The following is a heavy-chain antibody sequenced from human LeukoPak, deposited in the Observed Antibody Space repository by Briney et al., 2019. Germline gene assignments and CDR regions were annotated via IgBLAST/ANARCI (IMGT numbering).Heavy chain of an antibody. Sequence: SETLSLTCTASGGSISNYYWSWIRQPPGKGLEWIGYIYYRGSTNYNPSLKSRVTISVDTSKNQFSLKLSSVTAADTAVYYCARLFGGVAWYSDYWGQGNLVTVSS. J-gene: IGHJ4*02. CDR1: GGSISNYY. V-gene: IGHV4-59*01. CDR3: ARLFGGVAWYSDY. D-gene: IGHD3-16*01. CDR2: IYYRGST.